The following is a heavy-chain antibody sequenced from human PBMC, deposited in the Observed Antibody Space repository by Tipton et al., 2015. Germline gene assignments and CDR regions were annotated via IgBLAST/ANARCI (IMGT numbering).Heavy chain of an antibody. V-gene: IGHV4-4*07. CDR3: ARAPAQAVVGRWFDP. Sequence: TLSLTCTVSGGSISRYYWSWIRQPAGKGLEWIGRIYTSGSTNYNPSLKSRVTMSMDKSKNQFSLKLTSVIGADTAMYYCARAPAQAVVGRWFDPWGRGTLVVVSS. CDR2: IYTSGST. CDR1: GGSISRYY. D-gene: IGHD6-19*01. J-gene: IGHJ5*02.